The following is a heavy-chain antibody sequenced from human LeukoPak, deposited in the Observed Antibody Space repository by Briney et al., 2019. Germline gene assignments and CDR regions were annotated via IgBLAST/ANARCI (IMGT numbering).Heavy chain of an antibody. Sequence: GSLRLSCAASGIGVSNDYMSWVRQAPGKGLEWVSAIYADGYTRDAASVKGRFSISRHNSKNTVYLQMDNLRPEDTAVYYCARDRRGEKDFDVWGPGTMVTVSS. V-gene: IGHV3-53*04. CDR1: GIGVSNDY. J-gene: IGHJ3*01. CDR2: IYADGYT. CDR3: ARDRRGEKDFDV.